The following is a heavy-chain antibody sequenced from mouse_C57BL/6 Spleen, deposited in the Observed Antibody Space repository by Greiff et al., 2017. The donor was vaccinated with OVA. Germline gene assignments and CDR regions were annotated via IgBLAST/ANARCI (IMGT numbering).Heavy chain of an antibody. CDR2: IYPGDGDT. D-gene: IGHD1-1*01. CDR1: GYAFSSSW. J-gene: IGHJ4*01. V-gene: IGHV1-82*01. Sequence: QVQLQQSGPELVKPGASVKISCKASGYAFSSSWMNWVKQRPGKGLEWIGRIYPGDGDTNYNGKFKGKATLTADKSSSTAYMQLSSLTSEDSAVYFCARSGYYGPSMDYWGQGTSVTVSS. CDR3: ARSGYYGPSMDY.